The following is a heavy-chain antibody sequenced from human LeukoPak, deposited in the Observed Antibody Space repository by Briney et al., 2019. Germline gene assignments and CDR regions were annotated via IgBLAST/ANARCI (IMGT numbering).Heavy chain of an antibody. Sequence: AGGSLRLSCAASGFTIGSSDMSWVRQAPGKGLGWVSSITGSTTKTFYADPVKGRFIISRDSSKNTLYLQMNGLRAEDTAVYYCAKAGSGWYNVGFWGQGTLVTVSS. CDR3: AKAGSGWYNVGF. J-gene: IGHJ4*02. D-gene: IGHD6-19*01. CDR1: GFTIGSSD. V-gene: IGHV3-23*01. CDR2: ITGSTTKT.